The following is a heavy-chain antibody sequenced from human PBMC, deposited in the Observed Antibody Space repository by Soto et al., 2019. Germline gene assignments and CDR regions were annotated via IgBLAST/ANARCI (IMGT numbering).Heavy chain of an antibody. CDR1: GFTFSSYA. V-gene: IGHV3-64*01. J-gene: IGHJ4*02. Sequence: GGSLRLSCAASGFTFSSYAMHWVRQAPGKGLEYVSAISSNGGSTYYANSVKGRFTISRDNSKNTLYLQMGSLRAEDMAVYYCARGQYDFWSGYFVHWGQGTLVTVSS. D-gene: IGHD3-3*01. CDR3: ARGQYDFWSGYFVH. CDR2: ISSNGGST.